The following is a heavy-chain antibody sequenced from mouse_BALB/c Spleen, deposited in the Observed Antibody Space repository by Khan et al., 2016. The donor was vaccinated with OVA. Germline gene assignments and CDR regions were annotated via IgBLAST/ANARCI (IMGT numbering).Heavy chain of an antibody. D-gene: IGHD2-3*01. CDR2: INYSGST. J-gene: IGHJ4*01. CDR3: ARDGSRYNYAMDY. V-gene: IGHV3-2*02. Sequence: EVKLEESGPGLVNPSQSLSLTCTVTGYSITSDYAWNWIRQFPGNKLEWMGYINYSGSTNYNPALKSRISITRDTSKNQFFLQLNSVTTKDTATYYCARDGSRYNYAMDYWGQGTSVTVSS. CDR1: GYSITSDYA.